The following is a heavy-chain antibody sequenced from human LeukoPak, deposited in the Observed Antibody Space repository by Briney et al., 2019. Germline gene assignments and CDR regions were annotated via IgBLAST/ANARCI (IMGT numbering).Heavy chain of an antibody. Sequence: GGSLRLSCAASGFSFNTYAMSWVRQAPGKGLEWVSAISNTGGSTYYADSVKGRFTISRDNSKDTLYLQMNSLRAEDTAVYYCAKSRSGNTDGFDIWGQGTMVTVSS. CDR2: ISNTGGST. V-gene: IGHV3-23*01. CDR3: AKSRSGNTDGFDI. D-gene: IGHD4-23*01. J-gene: IGHJ3*02. CDR1: GFSFNTYA.